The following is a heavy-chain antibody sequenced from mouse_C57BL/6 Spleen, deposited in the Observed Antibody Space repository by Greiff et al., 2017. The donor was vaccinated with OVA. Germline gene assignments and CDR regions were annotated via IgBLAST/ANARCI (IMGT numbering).Heavy chain of an antibody. Sequence: QVHVKQSGAELVRPGTSVKVSCKASGYAFTNYLIEWVKQRPGQGLEWIGVINPGSGGTNYNEKFKGKATLTADKSSSTAYMQLSSLTSEDSAVYFCARSPLDSWFAYWGQGTLVTVSA. D-gene: IGHD6-1*01. J-gene: IGHJ3*01. V-gene: IGHV1-54*01. CDR1: GYAFTNYL. CDR2: INPGSGGT. CDR3: ARSPLDSWFAY.